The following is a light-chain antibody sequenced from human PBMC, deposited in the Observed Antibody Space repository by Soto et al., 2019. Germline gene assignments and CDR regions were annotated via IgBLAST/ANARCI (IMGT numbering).Light chain of an antibody. V-gene: IGKV3D-15*01. J-gene: IGKJ4*01. CDR2: GAS. CDR3: QQYNNWPFT. CDR1: QSVSSN. Sequence: EIVMTQSPATLSVSPGERATLSCRASQSVSSNLAWYQQKPGQAPRLLIYGASIRATGIPARFSGSGSGTEFTLTISSLQSEDFAVYYCQQYNNWPFTFGGGTKVEIK.